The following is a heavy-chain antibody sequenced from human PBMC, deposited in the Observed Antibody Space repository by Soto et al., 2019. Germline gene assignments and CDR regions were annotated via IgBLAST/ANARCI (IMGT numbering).Heavy chain of an antibody. CDR1: GFTFDDYA. J-gene: IGHJ6*03. CDR2: ISWNSCSI. Sequence: GGSLRLSCAASGFTFDDYAMHWVRQAPGKGLEWVSGISWNSCSIGYADSVKGRFTIARDNGKNSLYLQMNSLRAEDTALYYWATDDPRFGELFPVSMDVWGKGTTVT. D-gene: IGHD3-10*01. V-gene: IGHV3-9*01. CDR3: ATDDPRFGELFPVSMDV.